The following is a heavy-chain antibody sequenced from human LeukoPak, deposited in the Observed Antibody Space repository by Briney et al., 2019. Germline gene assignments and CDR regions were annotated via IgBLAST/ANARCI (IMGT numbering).Heavy chain of an antibody. V-gene: IGHV3-53*01. D-gene: IGHD2-15*01. CDR3: ARDRGYGAFDI. Sequence: GRSLRLSCAASGFTVSSNYMSWVRQAPGKGLEWVSVIYSGGSTYYADSVKGRFTISRDNSKNTLYLQMNSLRAEDTAVYYCARDRGYGAFDIWGQGTMVTVSS. CDR2: IYSGGST. CDR1: GFTVSSNY. J-gene: IGHJ3*02.